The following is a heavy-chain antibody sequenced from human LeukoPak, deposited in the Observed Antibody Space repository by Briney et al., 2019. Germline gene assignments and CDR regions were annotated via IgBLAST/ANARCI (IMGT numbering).Heavy chain of an antibody. CDR2: ISSNGGST. D-gene: IGHD5-12*01. V-gene: IGHV3-64D*06. CDR1: GFTFSSYA. CDR3: VRDLYSGYDGRRPFDY. Sequence: PGGSLRLSCSASGFTFSSYAMHWVRQAPGKGLEYVSGISSNGGSTYYADFVKGRFTISRDNSKNTPYLQMSSLRAEDTAVYYCVRDLYSGYDGRRPFDYWGQGTLVTVSS. J-gene: IGHJ4*02.